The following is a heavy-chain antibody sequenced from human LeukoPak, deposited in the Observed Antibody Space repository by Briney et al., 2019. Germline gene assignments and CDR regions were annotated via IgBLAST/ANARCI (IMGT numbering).Heavy chain of an antibody. D-gene: IGHD3-22*01. CDR3: ARYTEDYYDSLYYFDY. CDR1: GFTVSSNY. Sequence: GGSLRLSCAASGFTVSSNYMSWVRQAPGQELEWVSVIYSGGSTYYADSVKGRFTISRDNSKNTLYLQMNSLRAEDTAVYYCARYTEDYYDSLYYFDYWGQGTLVTVSS. V-gene: IGHV3-53*01. CDR2: IYSGGST. J-gene: IGHJ4*02.